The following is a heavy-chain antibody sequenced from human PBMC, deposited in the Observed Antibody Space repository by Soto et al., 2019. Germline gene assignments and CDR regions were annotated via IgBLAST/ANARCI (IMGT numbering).Heavy chain of an antibody. D-gene: IGHD3-10*01. CDR1: GSINSGGYY. V-gene: IGHV4-31*03. J-gene: IGHJ4*02. CDR3: ARLRGSGGYSAYYFDS. Sequence: QVHLQESGPGLVRPSQTLSLTCTVSGSINSGGYYWSWVRQHPVKGLEWIGYIHYSGSTWYNPSLKSRIRTSVDTSKDQFSLKLSSVTVADTAVYYCARLRGSGGYSAYYFDSWGQGMLVIVSS. CDR2: IHYSGST.